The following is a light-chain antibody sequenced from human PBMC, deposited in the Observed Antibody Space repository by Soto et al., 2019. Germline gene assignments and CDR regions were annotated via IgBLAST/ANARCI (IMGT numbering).Light chain of an antibody. CDR1: QSVSSSY. CDR3: QQYGSSPIT. V-gene: IGKV3-20*01. J-gene: IGKJ5*01. Sequence: EIVLTPSPGTLYLSPGERANLSCRASQSVSSSYLAWYQQKPGQAPRLLIYGASSRATGIPDRFSGSGSGTDFAVSLCGRGLEDFAVYYCQQYGSSPITFGQGTRLEI. CDR2: GAS.